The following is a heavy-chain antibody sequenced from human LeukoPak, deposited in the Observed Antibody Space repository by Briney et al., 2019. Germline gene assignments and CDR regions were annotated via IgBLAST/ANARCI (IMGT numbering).Heavy chain of an antibody. V-gene: IGHV3-33*01. CDR3: ARDDKDTAY. CDR1: GFSFSTYG. CDR2: IWFDGSNK. J-gene: IGHJ4*02. D-gene: IGHD2-15*01. Sequence: GGSLRLSCAASGFSFSTYGMHWVRQAPGKGLEWVAVIWFDGSNKYYADSVKGRFTISRDNSKNTLYLQVNSLRAEDTAVYYCARDDKDTAYWGQGTLVTVSS.